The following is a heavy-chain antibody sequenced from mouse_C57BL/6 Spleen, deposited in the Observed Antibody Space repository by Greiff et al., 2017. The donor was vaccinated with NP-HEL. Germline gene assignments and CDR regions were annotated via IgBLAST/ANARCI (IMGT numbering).Heavy chain of an antibody. J-gene: IGHJ2*01. CDR2: IDPNSGGT. V-gene: IGHV1-72*01. CDR3: ARSPLYYSNLFDY. D-gene: IGHD2-5*01. CDR1: GYTFTSYW. Sequence: QVQLQQPGAELVKPGASVKLSCKASGYTFTSYWMHWVKQRPGRGLEWIGRIDPNSGGTKYNEKFKSKATLTVDKPSSTAYMQRSSLTSEDSAVYYCARSPLYYSNLFDYWGQGTTLTVSS.